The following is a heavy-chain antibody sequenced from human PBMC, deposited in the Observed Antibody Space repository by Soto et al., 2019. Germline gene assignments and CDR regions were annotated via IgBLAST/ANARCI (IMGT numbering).Heavy chain of an antibody. CDR3: AKGVGGYRYYYYYGMDV. D-gene: IGHD5-12*01. Sequence: PGGSLRLSCAASGFTFDDYAMHWVRQAPGKGLEWVSGISWNSGSIGYADSVKGRFTTSRDNAKNSLYLQMNSLRAEDTALYYCAKGVGGYRYYYYYGMDVWGQGTTVTVSS. CDR2: ISWNSGSI. J-gene: IGHJ6*02. V-gene: IGHV3-9*01. CDR1: GFTFDDYA.